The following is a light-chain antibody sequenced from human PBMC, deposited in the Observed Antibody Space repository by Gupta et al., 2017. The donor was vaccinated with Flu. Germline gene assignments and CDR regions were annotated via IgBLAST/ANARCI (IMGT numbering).Light chain of an antibody. CDR1: KLGEKY. CDR3: QAWDTSTAV. J-gene: IGLJ3*02. Sequence: GQTASITCSGNKLGEKYVSWYQQKPGQAPILVMFQDDKRPSGIPERFSGSNSNSGNTATLTISGTQALDEAYYYCQAWDTSTAVFGGGTKLTVL. V-gene: IGLV3-1*01. CDR2: QDD.